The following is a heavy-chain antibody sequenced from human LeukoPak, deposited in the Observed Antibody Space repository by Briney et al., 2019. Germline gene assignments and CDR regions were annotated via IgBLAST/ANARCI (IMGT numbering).Heavy chain of an antibody. D-gene: IGHD6-19*01. CDR2: IIPIFGTA. Sequence: ASVKVSCTASGGTFGSYAISWVRQAPGQGLEWMGGIIPIFGTANYAQKFQGRVTITADESTSTAYMELSSLRSEDTAVYYCTRGGSGWDNWFDPWGQGTLVTVSS. CDR3: TRGGSGWDNWFDP. CDR1: GGTFGSYA. V-gene: IGHV1-69*13. J-gene: IGHJ5*02.